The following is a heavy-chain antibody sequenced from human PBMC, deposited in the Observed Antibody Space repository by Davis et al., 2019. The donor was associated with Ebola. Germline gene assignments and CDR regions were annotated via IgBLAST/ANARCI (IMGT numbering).Heavy chain of an antibody. CDR1: GFTFSDYY. Sequence: GGSLRLSCTASGFTFSDYYMSWIRQAPGKGLEWVSYISKSGDTIFYADSVKGRFTISRDNAKNSMYLQMNSLRAEDSAVYYCAKDIAVAGTYDYWGQGTLVTVSS. CDR3: AKDIAVAGTYDY. V-gene: IGHV3-11*01. D-gene: IGHD6-19*01. J-gene: IGHJ4*02. CDR2: ISKSGDTI.